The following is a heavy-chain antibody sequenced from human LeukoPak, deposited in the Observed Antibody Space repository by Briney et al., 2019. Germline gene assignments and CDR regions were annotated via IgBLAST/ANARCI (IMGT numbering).Heavy chain of an antibody. V-gene: IGHV3-9*01. J-gene: IGHJ4*02. CDR3: AKDREWELRRDY. D-gene: IGHD1-26*01. Sequence: GGSLRLSCAASGFTFDDYAMHWVRQAPGKGLEWVSGISWNSGSIGYADSVKGRFTISRDNSKNIVYLQMNSLRAEDTAIYYCAKDREWELRRDYWGQGTLVTVSS. CDR1: GFTFDDYA. CDR2: ISWNSGSI.